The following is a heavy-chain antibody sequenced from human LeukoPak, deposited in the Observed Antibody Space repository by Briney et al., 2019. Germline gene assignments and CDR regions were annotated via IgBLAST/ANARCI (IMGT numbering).Heavy chain of an antibody. CDR1: GFTFSSYA. J-gene: IGHJ4*02. Sequence: GGSLRLSCAASGFTFSSYAMSWVRQAPGKGLEWVSAISGSGGSTYYADSVKGRFTIPRDNAKNSLYLQMNSLRAEDTAVYYCARWWSGGLFDYWGQGTLVTVSS. V-gene: IGHV3-23*01. D-gene: IGHD3-3*01. CDR2: ISGSGGST. CDR3: ARWWSGGLFDY.